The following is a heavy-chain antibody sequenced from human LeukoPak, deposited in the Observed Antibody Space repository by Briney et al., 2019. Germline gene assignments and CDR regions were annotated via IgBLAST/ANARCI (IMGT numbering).Heavy chain of an antibody. CDR2: ISYDGSNK. Sequence: GGSLRLSCAASGFTFSNYAVHWVRQAPGKGLEWVTLISYDGSNKYYADSVKGRFTISRDNSKNTLYLQMNSLRADDTAVYYCARQGYYYYDSSGYYSVWGQGTLVTVSS. V-gene: IGHV3-30-3*01. CDR3: ARQGYYYYDSSGYYSV. CDR1: GFTFSNYA. J-gene: IGHJ4*02. D-gene: IGHD3-22*01.